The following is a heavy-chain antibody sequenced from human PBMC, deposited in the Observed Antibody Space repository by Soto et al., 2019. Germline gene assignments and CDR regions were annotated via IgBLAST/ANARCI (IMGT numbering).Heavy chain of an antibody. Sequence: SETLSLTCTVSGGSISSYYWSWIRQPPGKGQEWIGYIYYSGSTNYNPSLKSRVTISVDTSKSQFSLKLSSVTAADTAVYYCARLLYGSGSWFDPWGQGTLVTVS. CDR2: IYYSGST. J-gene: IGHJ5*02. CDR1: GGSISSYY. D-gene: IGHD3-10*01. V-gene: IGHV4-59*08. CDR3: ARLLYGSGSWFDP.